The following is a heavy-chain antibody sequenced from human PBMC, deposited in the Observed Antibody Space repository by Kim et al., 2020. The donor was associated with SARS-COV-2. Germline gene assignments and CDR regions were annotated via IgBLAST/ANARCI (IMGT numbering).Heavy chain of an antibody. CDR3: ARRPACFRGGGDCFD. V-gene: IGHV3-23*01. CDR1: GFTFSNYD. CDR2: ISGGRGGT. Sequence: GGSLRLSCAASGFTFSNYDVSWVRQAPGKGLEWVSQISGGRGGTFYADSVKGRFTISRDDSKSLLYLQLNSLSAEDTAIYYCARRPACFRGGGDCFD. D-gene: IGHD2-21*01. J-gene: IGHJ5*01.